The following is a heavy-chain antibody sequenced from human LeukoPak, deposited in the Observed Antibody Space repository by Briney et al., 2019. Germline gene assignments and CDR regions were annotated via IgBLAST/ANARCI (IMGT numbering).Heavy chain of an antibody. CDR1: GFTFSSYG. V-gene: IGHV3-30*02. D-gene: IGHD5-12*01. J-gene: IGHJ6*03. Sequence: GGSLRLSCAASGFTFSSYGMHWVRQAPGKGLEWVAFIRYDGSDKYYADSVKGRFTISRGNSKNTLYLQMNSLRAEDTAVYYCAKDGYSGYDSSYYYMDVWGKGTTVTVSS. CDR2: IRYDGSDK. CDR3: AKDGYSGYDSSYYYMDV.